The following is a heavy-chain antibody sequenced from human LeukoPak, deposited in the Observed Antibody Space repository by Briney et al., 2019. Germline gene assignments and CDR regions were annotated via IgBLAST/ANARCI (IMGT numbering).Heavy chain of an antibody. D-gene: IGHD3-22*01. Sequence: GGSLRLSCAASGFTFSGSAMHWVRQAAGKELEWVGRIRSKANSYATAYAASVKGRFTISRDDSKNTAYLQMNSLKTEDTAVYYCTRHEGARDSSGYVDYWGQGTLVTVSS. V-gene: IGHV3-73*01. J-gene: IGHJ4*02. CDR2: IRSKANSYAT. CDR1: GFTFSGSA. CDR3: TRHEGARDSSGYVDY.